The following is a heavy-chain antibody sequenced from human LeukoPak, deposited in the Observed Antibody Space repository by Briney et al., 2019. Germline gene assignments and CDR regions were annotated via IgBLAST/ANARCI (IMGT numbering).Heavy chain of an antibody. D-gene: IGHD3-10*01. CDR3: ARDQNHGSGSYWD. J-gene: IGHJ4*02. Sequence: PSQTLSLTCTVSGGSISSGDYYWSWIRQPPGKGLEWIGYIYYSGTTYYNPSLKSRVTISVDRSKNQFSLRLTSVTAADTAVYYCARDQNHGSGSYWDWGQGTLVTVSS. CDR2: IYYSGTT. V-gene: IGHV4-30-2*01. CDR1: GGSISSGDYY.